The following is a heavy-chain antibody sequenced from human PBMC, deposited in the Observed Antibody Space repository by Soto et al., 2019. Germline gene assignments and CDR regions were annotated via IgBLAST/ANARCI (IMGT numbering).Heavy chain of an antibody. CDR1: GFTFSSYA. D-gene: IGHD2-2*01. J-gene: IGHJ4*02. Sequence: LRLSCAASGFTFSSYAMSWVRQAPEKGLEWVSGINNSGGRTYYADSVKGRFTISRDNSKNTLYLQMNSLRAEDTAIYFCATAKATYARGHYVYLGRGTEVTVSS. CDR3: ATAKATYARGHYVY. V-gene: IGHV3-23*01. CDR2: INNSGGRT.